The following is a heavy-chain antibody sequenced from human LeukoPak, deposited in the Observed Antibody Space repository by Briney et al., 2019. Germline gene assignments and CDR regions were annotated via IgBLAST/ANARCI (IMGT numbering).Heavy chain of an antibody. CDR1: GFTFTPYS. J-gene: IGHJ4*02. CDR2: ISGSGSPI. D-gene: IGHD3/OR15-3a*01. Sequence: PGGSLRLSCAASGFTFTPYSMNWVRQAPGKGLEWVSYISGSGSPIDYADSVKGRFTISRGNAKNSLFLQMTSLRDEDTAVYYCARDRDWAFDYWGQGTLVTVSS. CDR3: ARDRDWAFDY. V-gene: IGHV3-48*02.